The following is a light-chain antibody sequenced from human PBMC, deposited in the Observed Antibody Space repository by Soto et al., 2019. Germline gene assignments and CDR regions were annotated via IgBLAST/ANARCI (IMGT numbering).Light chain of an antibody. V-gene: IGLV2-8*01. Sequence: QSALTQPPSASGSPGQSVTISCTGTSSDVGAYNYVSWYQQHPGKAPKFMISEVNKRPSGVPDRFSGSKSGNTASLTVSGLQPEDEADYYCSSYGGPNNSNYVFGTGTKVTVL. CDR3: SSYGGPNNSNYV. CDR2: EVN. CDR1: SSDVGAYNY. J-gene: IGLJ1*01.